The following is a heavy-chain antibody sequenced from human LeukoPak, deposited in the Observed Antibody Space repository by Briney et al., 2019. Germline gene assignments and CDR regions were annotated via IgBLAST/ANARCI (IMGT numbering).Heavy chain of an antibody. CDR2: IYYIGST. D-gene: IGHD6-6*01. Sequence: PSETLSLTCSVSGGSISTSSYYWSWIRQPPGKGLEWIGSIYYIGSTYYNPSLTGRVTISADTSKNQFSLKLSSVTAADTAVYSCARPVETEYSISNWFDPWGQGILVTASS. CDR1: GGSISTSSYY. J-gene: IGHJ5*02. V-gene: IGHV4-39*01. CDR3: ARPVETEYSISNWFDP.